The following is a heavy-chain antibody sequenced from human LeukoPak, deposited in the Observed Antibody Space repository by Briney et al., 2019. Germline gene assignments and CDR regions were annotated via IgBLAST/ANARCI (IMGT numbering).Heavy chain of an antibody. CDR2: MSYDGSDK. CDR1: GFPFNTYG. Sequence: GGSLRLSCAASGFPFNTYGMHWVRQAPGKGLEWVAVMSYDGSDKYYADSVKGRFTISRDNSKNTLFLQMNSLIPEDTAVYFCARGIPADYWGQGTLVTVSS. V-gene: IGHV3-30*03. J-gene: IGHJ4*02. CDR3: ARGIPADY.